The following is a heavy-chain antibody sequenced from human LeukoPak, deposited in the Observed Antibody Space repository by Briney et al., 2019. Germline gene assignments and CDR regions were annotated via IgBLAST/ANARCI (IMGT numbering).Heavy chain of an antibody. CDR3: ARCHPAAYPDY. CDR2: INPNSGGT. V-gene: IGHV1-2*02. Sequence: ASVTVSCKASGYTFIDNYIHWVRQAPGQGLEWMGWINPNSGGTNYAQKFQGRVTMTRDTSISTAYMELSRLRSDDTAVYYCARCHPAAYPDYWGQGTLVTVSS. CDR1: GYTFIDNY. J-gene: IGHJ4*02. D-gene: IGHD6-25*01.